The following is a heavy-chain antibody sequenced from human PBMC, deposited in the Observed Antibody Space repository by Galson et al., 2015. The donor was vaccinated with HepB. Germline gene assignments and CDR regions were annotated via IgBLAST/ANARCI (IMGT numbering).Heavy chain of an antibody. J-gene: IGHJ4*02. CDR3: ARGLKSGWYRY. CDR2: INPSGGST. Sequence: SVKVSCKASGYTFSSYSITWVRQAPGQGLEWMGIINPSGGSTTYAQKFQGRVTMTRDTSTSTVYMELSSLRSEDTAVYYCARGLKSGWYRYWGQGTLVTVSS. V-gene: IGHV1-46*01. D-gene: IGHD6-19*01. CDR1: GYTFSSYS.